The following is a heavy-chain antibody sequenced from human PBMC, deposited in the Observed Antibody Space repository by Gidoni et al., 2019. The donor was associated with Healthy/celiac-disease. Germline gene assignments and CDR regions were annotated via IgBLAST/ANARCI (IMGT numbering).Heavy chain of an antibody. D-gene: IGHD3-10*01. Sequence: QVQLQQWGAGLLKPSETLSLTCAVYGGSFSGYYWSWIRQPPGKGLEWIGEINHSGSTNYNPSLKSRVTISVDTSKNQFSLKLSSVTAADTAVYYCARSPSYGSGSYWFDYWGQGTLVTVSS. CDR1: GGSFSGYY. CDR2: INHSGST. J-gene: IGHJ4*02. V-gene: IGHV4-34*01. CDR3: ARSPSYGSGSYWFDY.